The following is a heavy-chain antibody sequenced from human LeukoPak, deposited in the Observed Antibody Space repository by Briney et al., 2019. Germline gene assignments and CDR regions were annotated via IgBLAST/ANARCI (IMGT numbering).Heavy chain of an antibody. CDR1: GFTFSSYS. Sequence: GGSLRLSCAASGFTFSSYSMNWVRQAPGKGLEWVSSISSSSSYIYYADSVKGRFTISRDNAKNSLYLQMNSLRAEDTAVYYCAKVGVYDFWSGYYEGPDYWGQGTLVTVSS. D-gene: IGHD3-3*01. J-gene: IGHJ4*02. CDR3: AKVGVYDFWSGYYEGPDY. CDR2: ISSSSSYI. V-gene: IGHV3-21*01.